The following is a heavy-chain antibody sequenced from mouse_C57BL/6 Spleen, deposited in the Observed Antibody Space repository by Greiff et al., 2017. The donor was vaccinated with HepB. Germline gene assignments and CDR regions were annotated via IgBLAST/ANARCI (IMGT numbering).Heavy chain of an antibody. J-gene: IGHJ1*03. CDR3: ARGTTGYFDV. V-gene: IGHV1-50*01. Sequence: VQLQQPGAELVKPGASVKLSCKASGYTFTSYWMQWVKQRPGQGLEWIGEIDPSDSYTNYNQKFKGKATLTVDTSSSTAYMQLSSLKSEDSAVYYCARGTTGYFDVWGTGTTVTVSS. CDR1: GYTFTSYW. D-gene: IGHD1-1*01. CDR2: IDPSDSYT.